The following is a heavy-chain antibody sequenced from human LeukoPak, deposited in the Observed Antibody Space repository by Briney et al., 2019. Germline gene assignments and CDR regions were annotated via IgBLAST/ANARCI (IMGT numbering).Heavy chain of an antibody. CDR2: ISGSGGST. CDR1: GFTFSSYA. CDR3: AKVGVRIAAAGTDY. D-gene: IGHD6-13*01. J-gene: IGHJ4*02. V-gene: IGHV3-23*01. Sequence: GGSLRLSCAASGFTFSSYAMSWVPQAPGKRLEWVSAISGSGGSTYYADSVKGRFTISRDNSKNTLYLQMNSLRAEDTAVYYCAKVGVRIAAAGTDYWGQGTLVTVSS.